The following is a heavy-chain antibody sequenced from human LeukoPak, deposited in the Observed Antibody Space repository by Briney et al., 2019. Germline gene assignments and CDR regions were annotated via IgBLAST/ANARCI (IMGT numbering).Heavy chain of an antibody. CDR2: IYYSGST. CDR1: GGSISSGGYY. J-gene: IGHJ6*03. D-gene: IGHD3-3*01. Sequence: SETLSLTCTVSGGSISSGGYYWSWIRQHPGKGLEWIGYIYYSGSTYYNPSLKSRVTISVDTSKNQFSLKLSSVTAADTAVYYCARGTGVVTVVSLRYYYYYMDVWGKGTRSPSP. CDR3: ARGTGVVTVVSLRYYYYYMDV. V-gene: IGHV4-31*03.